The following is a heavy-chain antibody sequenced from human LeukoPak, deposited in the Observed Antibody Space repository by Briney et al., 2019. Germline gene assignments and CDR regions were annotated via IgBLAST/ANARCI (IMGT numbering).Heavy chain of an antibody. J-gene: IGHJ4*02. CDR1: GFTFSSYA. CDR2: ISGSGGST. Sequence: GGSLRLSCAASGFTFSSYAMSWVRQAPGKGLEWVSAISGSGGSTYYADSVKGRFTISRDNSKNTLYLQMSSLRVEDTALYHCARVVGYSNGWYYFDYWGQGTLVTVSS. D-gene: IGHD6-19*01. CDR3: ARVVGYSNGWYYFDY. V-gene: IGHV3-23*01.